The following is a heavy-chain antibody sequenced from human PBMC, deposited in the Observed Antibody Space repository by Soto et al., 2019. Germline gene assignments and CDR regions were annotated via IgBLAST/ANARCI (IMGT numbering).Heavy chain of an antibody. CDR2: IDPSDSYT. Sequence: PGESLKISCKCSGYSFTSYWISWVRQMPGKGLEWMGRIDPSDSYTNYSPSFQGHVTISADKSISTAYLQWSSLKASDTAMYYCAGRRRLYSGYDWGYYYYGMDVWGQGTTVTVSS. D-gene: IGHD5-12*01. V-gene: IGHV5-10-1*01. CDR1: GYSFTSYW. CDR3: AGRRRLYSGYDWGYYYYGMDV. J-gene: IGHJ6*02.